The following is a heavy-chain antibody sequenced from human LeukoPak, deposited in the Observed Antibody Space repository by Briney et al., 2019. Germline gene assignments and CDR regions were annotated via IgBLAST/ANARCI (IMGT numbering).Heavy chain of an antibody. CDR2: ISPTSSDM. CDR1: GFTFSSYR. V-gene: IGHV3-21*01. CDR3: ARDPGITGTNCVDL. D-gene: IGHD1-20*01. J-gene: IGHJ5*02. Sequence: GGSLRLSCAASGFTFSSYRMNWVRQAPGKGLEWVSSISPTSSDMFYADSLQGRFTISRDNAKNSLYLRMNSLRADDTAVYYCARDPGITGTNCVDLWGQGTLVTVSS.